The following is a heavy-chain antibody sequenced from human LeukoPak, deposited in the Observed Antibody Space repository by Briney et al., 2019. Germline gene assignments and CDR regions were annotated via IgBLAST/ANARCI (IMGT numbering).Heavy chain of an antibody. D-gene: IGHD1-7*01. J-gene: IGHJ5*02. CDR2: IYTSGST. CDR3: ARHITGTTSWFDP. V-gene: IGHV4-4*09. CDR1: GGSISSYY. Sequence: SETLSLTCTVSGGSISSYYWSWIRQPPGKGLEWIGYIYTSGSTNYNPSLKSRVTISVDTSKNQFSLKLSSVTAADTAVYYCARHITGTTSWFDPWGQGTLVTVSS.